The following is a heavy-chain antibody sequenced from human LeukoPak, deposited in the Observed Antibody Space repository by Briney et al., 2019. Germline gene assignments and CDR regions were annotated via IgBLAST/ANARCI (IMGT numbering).Heavy chain of an antibody. J-gene: IGHJ4*02. D-gene: IGHD4-11*01. V-gene: IGHV4-30-2*01. CDR3: ASGTTVTTLLY. CDR2: IYQSGRT. Sequence: SETLSLTCTVSGDSISSGGYSWSWIRQPPGKGLELIAYIYQSGRTYYNPSLRSRVTISVDRSKNQFSLKLNSVTAADTAVYYCASGTTVTTLLYWGQGTLVTVSS. CDR1: GDSISSGGYS.